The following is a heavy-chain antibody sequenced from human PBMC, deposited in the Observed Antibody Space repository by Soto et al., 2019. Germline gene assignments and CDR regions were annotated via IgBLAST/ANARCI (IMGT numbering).Heavy chain of an antibody. J-gene: IGHJ6*01. CDR2: ISWNSDVK. CDR1: GFTFEDSV. V-gene: IGHV3-9*01. D-gene: IGHD3-3*01. CDR3: ARDMAHYDVWGHNERGLDV. Sequence: SLRLPCVLSGFTFEDSVMHWVRQVHGKGLEWVSGISWNSDVKGYADSVRGRFTISRDNARNSLFRQLTRLRGEDSALYSCARDMAHYDVWGHNERGLDVWGQGTAVTASS.